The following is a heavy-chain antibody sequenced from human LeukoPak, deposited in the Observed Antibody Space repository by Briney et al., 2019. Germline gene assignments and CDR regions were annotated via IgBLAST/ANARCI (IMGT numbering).Heavy chain of an antibody. J-gene: IGHJ4*02. CDR3: AKSYVWGSYRPPFDY. Sequence: GGSLRLSCAPSGFTFSSYAMSWVRQAPGKGLEWVSAISGRGGSTYYADSVKGRFTISRDNSKNTLYLQMNSLRAEDTAVYYCAKSYVWGSYRPPFDYWGQGTLVTVSS. CDR2: ISGRGGST. CDR1: GFTFSSYA. D-gene: IGHD3-16*02. V-gene: IGHV3-23*01.